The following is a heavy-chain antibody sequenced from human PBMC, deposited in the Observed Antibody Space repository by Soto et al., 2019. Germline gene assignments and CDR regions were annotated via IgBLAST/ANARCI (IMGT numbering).Heavy chain of an antibody. CDR3: ARDGITIFAYAYYFDY. CDR2: ISSSGSTI. V-gene: IGHV3-48*03. CDR1: GFTFSSYE. Sequence: SGGSLRLSCAASGFTFSSYEMNWVRQAPGKGLEWVSYISSSGSTIYYADSVKGRFTISRDNAKNSLYLQMNSLRAEDTAVYYCARDGITIFAYAYYFDYWGQGTLVTVSS. J-gene: IGHJ4*02. D-gene: IGHD3-3*01.